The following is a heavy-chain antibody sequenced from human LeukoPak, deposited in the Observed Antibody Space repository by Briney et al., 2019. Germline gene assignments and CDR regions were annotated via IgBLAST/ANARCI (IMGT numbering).Heavy chain of an antibody. V-gene: IGHV3-23*01. CDR1: GFTFSNYA. Sequence: GGSLRLSCAASGFTFSNYAMSWVRQAPGKGLEWVSAISGSGGSTYYADSVRGRFTISRDNSKNTLYLQMNSLRAEDTAVYYCAKPKTRGSSSSPLVYWGQGTLVTVSS. CDR3: AKPKTRGSSSSPLVY. J-gene: IGHJ4*02. CDR2: ISGSGGST. D-gene: IGHD6-6*01.